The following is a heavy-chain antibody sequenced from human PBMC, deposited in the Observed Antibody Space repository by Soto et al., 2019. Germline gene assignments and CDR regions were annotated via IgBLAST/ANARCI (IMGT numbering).Heavy chain of an antibody. CDR3: AREHADVPDDSSRYYYALPWLDP. J-gene: IGHJ5*02. D-gene: IGHD3-22*01. CDR1: GYTFTSYG. CDR2: VSAYNGNT. Sequence: ASVQVSCKASGYTFTSYGISWVRQAPGQGLEWMGWVSAYNGNTNYAQKLQGRVTMTTDTSTSTAYMELRSLRSDDTAAYYCAREHADVPDDSSRYYYALPWLDPWGQGTLVTVSS. V-gene: IGHV1-18*01.